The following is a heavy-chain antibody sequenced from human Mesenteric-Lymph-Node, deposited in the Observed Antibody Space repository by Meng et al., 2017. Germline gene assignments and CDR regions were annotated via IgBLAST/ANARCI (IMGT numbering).Heavy chain of an antibody. Sequence: SETLSLTCAVSGYSISSGYSWGWIRQPPGKGLEWIGTIYQSGTTYYNPSLKSRVTISVDTSKNQFSLKLSSVTAADTAVYYCARSGRLYGMDVWGQGTTVTVSS. V-gene: IGHV4-38-2*01. J-gene: IGHJ6*02. D-gene: IGHD4-11*01. CDR1: GYSISSGYS. CDR2: IYQSGTT. CDR3: ARSGRLYGMDV.